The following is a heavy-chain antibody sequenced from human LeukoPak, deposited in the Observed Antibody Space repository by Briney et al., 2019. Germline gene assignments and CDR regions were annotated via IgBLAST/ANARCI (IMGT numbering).Heavy chain of an antibody. CDR3: AIVGYAVTTQAFDI. D-gene: IGHD4-17*01. Sequence: GESLKISCKGSGYSFTSYWIGWVRQMPGKGLEWMGIIYPGDFDTRYSPSFQGQVTISADKSISTAYLQWSSLKSSDTAMYYRAIVGYAVTTQAFDIWGQGTMVTVSS. J-gene: IGHJ3*02. CDR1: GYSFTSYW. CDR2: IYPGDFDT. V-gene: IGHV5-51*01.